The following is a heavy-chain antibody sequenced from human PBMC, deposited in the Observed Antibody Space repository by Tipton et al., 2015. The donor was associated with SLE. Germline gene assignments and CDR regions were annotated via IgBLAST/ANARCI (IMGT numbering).Heavy chain of an antibody. CDR2: IYYRGTA. CDR3: ARVLDVLDY. CDR1: GYSISTSDSNW. Sequence: TLSLTCAVSGYSISTSDSNWWGWIRQPPGKGLEWIGYIYYRGTAYYNPSLRSRVTVSMDTSKNQFSLKLTSVTAADTAVYYCARVLDVLDYWGQGTLVTVSS. D-gene: IGHD1-1*01. V-gene: IGHV4-28*03. J-gene: IGHJ4*02.